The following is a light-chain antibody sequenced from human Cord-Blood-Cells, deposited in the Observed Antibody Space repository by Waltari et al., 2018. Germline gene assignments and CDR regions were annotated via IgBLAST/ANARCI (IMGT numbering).Light chain of an antibody. Sequence: QSVLTQPPSVSGAPGQRVTISCTGSSSNIGAGYDVHWYQQLPGTAPKLLIYGNGHRPSGVPGRFSGSKAGTSASLAITGLQAEDEADYYCQSYDSSLSGWVFGGGTKLTVL. CDR2: GNG. CDR1: SSNIGAGYD. CDR3: QSYDSSLSGWV. V-gene: IGLV1-40*01. J-gene: IGLJ3*02.